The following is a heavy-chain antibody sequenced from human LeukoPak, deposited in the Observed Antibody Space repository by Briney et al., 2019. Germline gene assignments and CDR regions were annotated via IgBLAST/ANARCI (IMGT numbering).Heavy chain of an antibody. CDR3: AKKEAMIRGVPYYYDF. CDR2: ISGSGDDT. CDR1: GITFSTYT. J-gene: IGHJ4*02. Sequence: PGGSLRLSCAASGITFSTYTMNWVRQAPGQGLEWVSAISGSGDDTYYADSVKGRFTISRDNSKNTLYLQMNSLRAEDTAVYYCAKKEAMIRGVPYYYDFWGQGTLVTVSS. D-gene: IGHD3-10*01. V-gene: IGHV3-23*01.